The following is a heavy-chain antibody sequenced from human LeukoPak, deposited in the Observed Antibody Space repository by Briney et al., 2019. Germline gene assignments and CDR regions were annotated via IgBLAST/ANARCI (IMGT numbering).Heavy chain of an antibody. J-gene: IGHJ4*02. CDR1: GFTFSNYG. V-gene: IGHV3-48*01. D-gene: IGHD3-3*01. CDR3: ARGDPIYDFWSGGDY. CDR2: ISSSSNVI. Sequence: GGSLRLSCAASGFTFSNYGMHWVRQAPGKGLEWVSYISSSSNVIYYTDSVKGRFTISRDNARNLLSLQMNSLRAEDTAVYYCARGDPIYDFWSGGDYWGQGSLVTVSS.